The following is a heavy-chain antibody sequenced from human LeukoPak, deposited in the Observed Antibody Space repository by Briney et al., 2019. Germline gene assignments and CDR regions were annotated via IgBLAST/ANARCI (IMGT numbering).Heavy chain of an antibody. Sequence: SETLSLTCTVSGGSISSYYWSWIRQPPGKGLEWIGYIYYSGSTNYSPSLKSRVTISVDTSKNQFSLKLSSVTAADTAVYYCARGGTREVVVIPLGWFDPWGQGTLVTVSS. D-gene: IGHD3-22*01. CDR1: GGSISSYY. CDR2: IYYSGST. CDR3: ARGGTREVVVIPLGWFDP. J-gene: IGHJ5*02. V-gene: IGHV4-59*01.